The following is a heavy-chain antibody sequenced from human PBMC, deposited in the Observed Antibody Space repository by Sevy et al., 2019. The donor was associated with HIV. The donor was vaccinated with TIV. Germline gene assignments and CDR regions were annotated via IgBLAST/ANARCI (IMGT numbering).Heavy chain of an antibody. CDR2: LSFGCGEI. D-gene: IGHD2-8*01. J-gene: IGHJ4*02. V-gene: IGHV3-23*01. CDR1: GFTFSKYS. Sequence: GGSLRLSCAASGFTFSKYSMSWVRQPPGKGLEWVSTLSFGCGEINYAGSVKGRFTISRDNSKSSVYLQMNNLRPEDTAVYYCAREGGTKPHDYWGQGTLVTVSS. CDR3: AREGGTKPHDY.